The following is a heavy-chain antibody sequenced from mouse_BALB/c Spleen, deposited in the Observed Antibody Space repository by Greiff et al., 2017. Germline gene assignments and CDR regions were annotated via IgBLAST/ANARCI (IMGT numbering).Heavy chain of an antibody. J-gene: IGHJ3*01. Sequence: EVQVVESGGDLVKPGGSLKLSCAASGFTFSSYGLSWVRQTPDKRLEWVATISSGGSYTYYPDSVKGRFTISRDNAKNTLYLQMSSLKSEDTAMYYCARHATVVATAWFAYWGQGTLVTVSA. CDR1: GFTFSSYG. V-gene: IGHV5-6*01. D-gene: IGHD1-1*01. CDR2: ISSGGSYT. CDR3: ARHATVVATAWFAY.